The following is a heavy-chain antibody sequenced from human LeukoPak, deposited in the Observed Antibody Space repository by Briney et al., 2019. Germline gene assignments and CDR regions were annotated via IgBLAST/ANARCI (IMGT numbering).Heavy chain of an antibody. CDR3: TAAGIGYYGMDV. Sequence: ASVKVSCKVSGYTLTALSMHWVRQAPGKGGEWMGGFDPEYGETNNAQKFQGRVTMTEATSTDTAYKELSSLRSEETAVYYCTAAGIGYYGMDVWGKGTTVTVSS. V-gene: IGHV1-24*01. CDR1: GYTLTALS. D-gene: IGHD1-26*01. CDR2: FDPEYGET. J-gene: IGHJ6*04.